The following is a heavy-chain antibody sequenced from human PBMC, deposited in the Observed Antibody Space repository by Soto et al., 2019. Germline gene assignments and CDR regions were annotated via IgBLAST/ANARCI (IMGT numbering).Heavy chain of an antibody. CDR3: ARDSEPLFTIFGVVPWEPVDS. J-gene: IGHJ4*02. D-gene: IGHD3-3*01. Sequence: GASVKVSCKASGYTFTGYYMHWVRQAPGQGLEWMGWINPNSGGTNYAQKFQGRVTMTRDTSISTAYMELSRLRSDDTAVYYCARDSEPLFTIFGVVPWEPVDSWGQGTLVTVSS. CDR1: GYTFTGYY. V-gene: IGHV1-2*02. CDR2: INPNSGGT.